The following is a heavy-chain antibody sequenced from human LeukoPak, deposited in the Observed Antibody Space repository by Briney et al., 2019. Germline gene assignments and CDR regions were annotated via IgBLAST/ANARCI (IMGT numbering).Heavy chain of an antibody. J-gene: IGHJ6*04. V-gene: IGHV3-48*03. D-gene: IGHD3-10*02. Sequence: AGSLTLPCAASGFTFSSFELNWVRHAQGQGREGVSYISSSGSDIEYEDYVKVRFTITRDNAKNALYLQMNSLRACDTAGYYCADLGITMIGGVWGRGATVTISS. CDR1: GFTFSSFE. CDR2: ISSSGSDI. CDR3: ADLGITMIGGV.